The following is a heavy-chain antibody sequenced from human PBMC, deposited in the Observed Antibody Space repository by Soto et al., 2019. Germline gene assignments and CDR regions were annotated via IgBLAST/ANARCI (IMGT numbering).Heavy chain of an antibody. CDR2: ISAYNGNT. V-gene: IGHV1-18*01. Sequence: ASVKVSCKASGYTFTSYGISWVRQAPGQGLEWMGWISAYNGNTNYAQKLQGRVTMTTDTSTSTAYMELRSLRSDDTAVYYCARGCGYCSGGSHRGPFDYWGQGPLVTVSS. J-gene: IGHJ4*02. CDR3: ARGCGYCSGGSHRGPFDY. CDR1: GYTFTSYG. D-gene: IGHD2-15*01.